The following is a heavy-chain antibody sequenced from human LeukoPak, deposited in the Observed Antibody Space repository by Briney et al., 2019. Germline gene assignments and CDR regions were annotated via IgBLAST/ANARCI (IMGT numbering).Heavy chain of an antibody. D-gene: IGHD6-6*01. CDR1: GFTFRNHW. J-gene: IGHJ4*02. CDR2: ISSDGSST. Sequence: GASLRLSSAASGFTFRNHWMHWVRHTPGKGLVWVSRISSDGSSTTYADSVKGRFTISRDNAKNTLYLQMNNLRAEDTAMYYCARDQRVTGRPDIDYWGQGTLVIVSS. CDR3: ARDQRVTGRPDIDY. V-gene: IGHV3-74*03.